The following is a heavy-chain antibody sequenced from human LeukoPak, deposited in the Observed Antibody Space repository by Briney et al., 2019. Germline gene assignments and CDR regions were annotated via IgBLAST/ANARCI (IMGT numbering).Heavy chain of an antibody. D-gene: IGHD6-13*01. CDR1: GYTLTELS. CDR3: ARGRPTTSIAAAGVNWFDP. Sequence: GASVKVSCKVSGYTLTELSMHWVRQAPGQGLEWMGGIIPIFGTANYAQKFQGRVTITADKSTSTAYMELSSLRSEDTAVYYCARGRPTTSIAAAGVNWFDPWGQGTLVTVSS. CDR2: IIPIFGTA. V-gene: IGHV1-69*06. J-gene: IGHJ5*02.